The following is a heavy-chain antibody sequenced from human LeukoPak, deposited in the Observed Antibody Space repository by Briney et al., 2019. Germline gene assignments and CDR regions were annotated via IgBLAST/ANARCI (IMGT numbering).Heavy chain of an antibody. CDR2: IYYSGST. J-gene: IGHJ4*02. CDR1: GGSISSYY. D-gene: IGHD2-21*02. CDR3: ASLTTGAYCGGDCGVTFDY. Sequence: PSETLSLTCTVSGGSISSYYWSWIRQPPGKGLEWIGYIYYSGSTYYNPSLKSRVTISVDTSKNQFSLKLSSVTAADTAVYYCASLTTGAYCGGDCGVTFDYWGQGTLVTVSS. V-gene: IGHV4-59*08.